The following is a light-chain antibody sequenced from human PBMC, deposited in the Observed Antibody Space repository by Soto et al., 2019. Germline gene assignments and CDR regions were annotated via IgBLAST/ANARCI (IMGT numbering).Light chain of an antibody. CDR2: DAS. Sequence: EIVLTQSPATLSLSPGERATLSCRASQSISNYLAWYQQKPGQAPRLLIYDASNRATDIPARFSGSGSGTDFTLTISSLEPDDFAVYYCQQRSNWYTFGQGTKLEI. CDR3: QQRSNWYT. CDR1: QSISNY. V-gene: IGKV3-11*01. J-gene: IGKJ2*01.